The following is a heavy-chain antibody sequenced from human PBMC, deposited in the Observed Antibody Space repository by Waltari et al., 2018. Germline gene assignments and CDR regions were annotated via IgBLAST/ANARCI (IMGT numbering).Heavy chain of an antibody. CDR2: ISSISDNT. D-gene: IGHD6-19*01. J-gene: IGHJ4*02. V-gene: IGHV3-23*01. CDR1: GFRFCRFG. CDR3: AIDQDYSSGWYEFDY. Sequence: EVQLLESGGGLVQPGGSLGLSCTAPGFRFCRFGLSWGRQAPGKGLDWVSSISSISDNTYYAESVKGRFTTSRDNSESILYLQMNSLRVEDTATYYCAIDQDYSSGWYEFDYWGQGTLVTVST.